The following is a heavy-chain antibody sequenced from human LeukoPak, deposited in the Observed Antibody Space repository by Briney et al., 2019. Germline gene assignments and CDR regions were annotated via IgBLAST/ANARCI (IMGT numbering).Heavy chain of an antibody. Sequence: ASVKVSCKASGYTFTSYDINWVRQATGQGLEWMGWMNPNSGNTSYAQKFQGRVTMTRNTSISTAYMELSSLRSEDTAVYYCARGLIVGAKNPPAYWGQGTLVTVSS. D-gene: IGHD1-26*01. J-gene: IGHJ4*02. V-gene: IGHV1-8*01. CDR1: GYTFTSYD. CDR2: MNPNSGNT. CDR3: ARGLIVGAKNPPAY.